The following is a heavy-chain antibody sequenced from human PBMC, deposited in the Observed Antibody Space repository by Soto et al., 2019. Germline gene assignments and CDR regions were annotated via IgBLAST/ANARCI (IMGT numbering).Heavy chain of an antibody. J-gene: IGHJ4*02. CDR3: TTLGSSGDPLDY. Sequence: QVQLQESGPGLVKPSETLSLTCIVSGGSVSSGSYYWSWIRQPPGKGLEWIGFIYYTGRTSYNPAPMGRVTVSGDTSDNPSSLKLGSVSAADTAVYFSTTLGSSGDPLDYWGRGTLVTVSS. D-gene: IGHD3-22*01. V-gene: IGHV4-61*01. CDR2: IYYTGRT. CDR1: GGSVSSGSYY.